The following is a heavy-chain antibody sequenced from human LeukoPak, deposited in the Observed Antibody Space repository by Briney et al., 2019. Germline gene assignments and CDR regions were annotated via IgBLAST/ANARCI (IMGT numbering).Heavy chain of an antibody. CDR1: GGSFSGYY. J-gene: IGHJ4*02. CDR3: ARVGYDYVWGSYRYPRYFDY. Sequence: PSETLSLTCAVYGGSFSGYYWSWIRQPPGKGLEWIGEINHSGSTNYNPSLKSRVTISVDTSKNQFSLKLSSVTAADTAVYYCARVGYDYVWGSYRYPRYFDYWGQGTLVTVSS. D-gene: IGHD3-16*02. V-gene: IGHV4-34*01. CDR2: INHSGST.